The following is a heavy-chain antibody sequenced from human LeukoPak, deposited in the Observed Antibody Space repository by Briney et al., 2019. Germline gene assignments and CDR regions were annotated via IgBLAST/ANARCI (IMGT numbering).Heavy chain of an antibody. J-gene: IGHJ4*02. CDR1: GFTFSSYA. D-gene: IGHD3-9*01. V-gene: IGHV3-30-3*01. CDR3: VKDRNGYYDILTGYYTTDY. CDR2: ISYDGSNK. Sequence: GGSLRLSCAASGFTFSSYAMRWVRQAPGKGLEWVAVISYDGSNKYYADSVKGRFTISRDKSNNTLYLQMNSLRAEDTAVYYCVKDRNGYYDILTGYYTTDYWGQGTLVTVSS.